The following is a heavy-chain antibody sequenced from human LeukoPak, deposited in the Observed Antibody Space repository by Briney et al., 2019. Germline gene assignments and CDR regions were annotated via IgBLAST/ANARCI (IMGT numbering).Heavy chain of an antibody. CDR3: ARSWAAKWELPGQFDS. V-gene: IGHV4-59*08. Sequence: PSDTLSLTCTVSGASMYNYYWSWIRQSPEKGLEWLGFVFSRGTTNLNPSFKSRLIMSIDTSKNQFSLRLSSVTAADTAVYFCARSWAAKWELPGQFDSWGQGRLVSVSS. D-gene: IGHD1-26*01. J-gene: IGHJ4*02. CDR1: GASMYNYY. CDR2: VFSRGTT.